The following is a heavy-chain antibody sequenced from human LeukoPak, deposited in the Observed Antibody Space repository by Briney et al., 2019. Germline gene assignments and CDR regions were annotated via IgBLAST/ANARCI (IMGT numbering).Heavy chain of an antibody. CDR2: IYYSGST. J-gene: IGHJ4*02. Sequence: SETLSLTCTVSGGSISSYWSWIRQPPGKGLEWIGYIYYSGSTNYNPSLKSRVTISVDTSKNQFSLKLSSVTAADTAVYYCAAEDDYGDSPHYWGQGTLVTVSS. V-gene: IGHV4-59*01. CDR1: GGSISSY. CDR3: AAEDDYGDSPHY. D-gene: IGHD4-17*01.